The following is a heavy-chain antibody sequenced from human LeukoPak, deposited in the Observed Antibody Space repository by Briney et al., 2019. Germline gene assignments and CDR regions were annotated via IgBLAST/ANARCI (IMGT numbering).Heavy chain of an antibody. Sequence: SETLSLTCAVYGGSFSGYYWSWIRQPPGKGLEWIGEINHSGSTNYNPSLKSRVTISVDTSKNQFSLKLSAVTAADTAVYYCAGPNSMGLRTFDYWGQGTLVTVSS. CDR1: GGSFSGYY. J-gene: IGHJ4*02. CDR2: INHSGST. D-gene: IGHD2/OR15-2a*01. V-gene: IGHV4-34*01. CDR3: AGPNSMGLRTFDY.